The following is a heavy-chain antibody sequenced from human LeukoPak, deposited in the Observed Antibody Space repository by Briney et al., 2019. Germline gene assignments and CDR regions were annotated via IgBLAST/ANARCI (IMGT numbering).Heavy chain of an antibody. CDR1: GGSFSGHS. V-gene: IGHV4-34*01. J-gene: IGHJ4*02. D-gene: IGHD3-22*01. CDR3: ARHVHVSMIVVILSDYFDY. CDR2: ISHLGSI. Sequence: SETLSLTCAVYGGSFSGHSWSWIRQAPGKGLEWIGEISHLGSINYNPSLKSRVTISADTSKNQFSLRLSSVTAADTAVYYCARHVHVSMIVVILSDYFDYWGRGTPVSVSS.